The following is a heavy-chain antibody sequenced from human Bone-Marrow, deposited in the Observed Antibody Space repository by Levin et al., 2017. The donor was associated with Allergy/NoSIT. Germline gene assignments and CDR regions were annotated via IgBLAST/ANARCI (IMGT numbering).Heavy chain of an antibody. V-gene: IGHV4-61*02. D-gene: IGHD1-1*01. Sequence: SETLSLTCTVSGASISSRNHYWSWIRQPAGKGLEWIGRIYTSGSTNYNPSLKSRVAISVDTSKNQLSLNLTSVTAADTAVYYCARDWNDAHYYYYMDVWGKGTTVTVSS. CDR2: IYTSGST. CDR3: ARDWNDAHYYYYMDV. J-gene: IGHJ6*03. CDR1: GASISSRNHY.